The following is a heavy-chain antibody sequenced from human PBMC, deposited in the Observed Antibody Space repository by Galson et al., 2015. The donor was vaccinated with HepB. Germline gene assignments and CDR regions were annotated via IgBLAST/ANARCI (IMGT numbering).Heavy chain of an antibody. CDR2: VANDGSNT. CDR3: AKELGAWRHFDH. V-gene: IGHV3-30*18. J-gene: IGHJ4*02. D-gene: IGHD1-1*01. Sequence: SLRLSCAASGFTFRNYAMHWVRQAPGKGLEWVAVVANDGSNTDYGVSVKGRFTISRDNSRNTLYLQVDSLRVEDTAVYYCAKELGAWRHFDHWGQGTLVTVPS. CDR1: GFTFRNYA.